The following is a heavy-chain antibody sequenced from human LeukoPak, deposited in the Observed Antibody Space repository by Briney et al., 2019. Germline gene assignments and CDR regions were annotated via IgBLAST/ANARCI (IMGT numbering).Heavy chain of an antibody. D-gene: IGHD4-23*01. V-gene: IGHV4-39*01. CDR1: DGSIISSNYY. CDR3: ARLAIGGPNSYFAL. Sequence: SETLSLTCSVSDGSIISSNYYWGWIRQPPGKGLEWIGSIHYSGSTYSNPSLKSRVTVSADTSKNQFSLKLSSVTAADTAVYYCARLAIGGPNSYFALWGRGTLVTVSS. CDR2: IHYSGST. J-gene: IGHJ2*01.